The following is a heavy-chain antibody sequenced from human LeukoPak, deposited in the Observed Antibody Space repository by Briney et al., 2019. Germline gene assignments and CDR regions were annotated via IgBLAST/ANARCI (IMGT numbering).Heavy chain of an antibody. D-gene: IGHD5-24*01. CDR2: ISAKNGNT. V-gene: IGHV1-18*01. Sequence: PWASVKVSCKTSGYTFSNYGVGWVRQAPGQGLEWMGWISAKNGNTTYSQKFEGRVTLTSDTSTSTAYMELRSLRFDDTAVYFCARAWDVYTRHGTDFWGQGTLVTVSS. CDR3: ARAWDVYTRHGTDF. J-gene: IGHJ4*02. CDR1: GYTFSNYG.